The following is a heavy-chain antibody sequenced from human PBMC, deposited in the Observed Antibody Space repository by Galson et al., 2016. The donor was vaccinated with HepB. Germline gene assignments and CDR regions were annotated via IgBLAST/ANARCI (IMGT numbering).Heavy chain of an antibody. Sequence: SLRLSCAASGFTFSSFAMRWVRQAPGKGLELVSSISGNGGFTIYEDSVEGRFTISRDNSKNTLYLQMNSLRAEDTAIYYCAATPATPADFVVVPTAPLDNWGQGTLVTVSS. CDR3: AATPATPADFVVVPTAPLDN. J-gene: IGHJ4*02. V-gene: IGHV3-23*01. CDR1: GFTFSSFA. CDR2: ISGNGGFT. D-gene: IGHD2-2*01.